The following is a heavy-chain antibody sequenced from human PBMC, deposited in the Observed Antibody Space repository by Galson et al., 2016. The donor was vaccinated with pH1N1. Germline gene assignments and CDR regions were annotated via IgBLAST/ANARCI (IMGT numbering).Heavy chain of an antibody. CDR2: IDWDDNK. J-gene: IGHJ4*02. V-gene: IGHV2-70*01. CDR3: ARIGYGDYVGYFDY. Sequence: PALVKPTQTLTLTCTFSGFSLSTSGMCVSWIRQPPGKALGWLALIDWDDNKYYSTSLKTRLTISKDTSKNQVVLTMTNMDPVDTATYYCARIGYGDYVGYFDYWGQGTLVTVSS. CDR1: GFSLSTSGMC. D-gene: IGHD4-17*01.